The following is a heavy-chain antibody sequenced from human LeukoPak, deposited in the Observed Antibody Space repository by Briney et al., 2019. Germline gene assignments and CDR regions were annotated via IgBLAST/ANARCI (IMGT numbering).Heavy chain of an antibody. Sequence: GESLKISCKASGYSFTSYWIGWVRQMPGKGLEWMGIIYPDDSDTRYSPSFQGQVTISADKSISTAYLQWNSLKASDTAMYYCARGDSNTWYDYWGQGTLVTVSS. J-gene: IGHJ4*02. CDR3: ARGDSNTWYDY. CDR1: GYSFTSYW. V-gene: IGHV5-51*01. CDR2: IYPDDSDT. D-gene: IGHD6-13*01.